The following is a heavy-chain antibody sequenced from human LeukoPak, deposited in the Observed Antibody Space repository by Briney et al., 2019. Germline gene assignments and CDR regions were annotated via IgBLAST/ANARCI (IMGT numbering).Heavy chain of an antibody. Sequence: GGSLRLSCASSGFTFDYFAMHWVRQAPGKGLEWVSSISWNSGSIDYADSVKGRFTISRDNAKNSLFLQMNSLRTEDTAFYYCAKDLGAGLSSPTTPATGTGQFYFDYWGQGILVTVSS. V-gene: IGHV3-9*01. D-gene: IGHD6-13*01. J-gene: IGHJ4*02. CDR1: GFTFDYFA. CDR2: ISWNSGSI. CDR3: AKDLGAGLSSPTTPATGTGQFYFDY.